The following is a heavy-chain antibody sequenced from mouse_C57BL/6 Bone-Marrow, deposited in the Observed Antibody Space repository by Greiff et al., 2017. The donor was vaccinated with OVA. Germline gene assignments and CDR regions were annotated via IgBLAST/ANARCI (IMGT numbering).Heavy chain of an antibody. Sequence: VQRVESGPGLVQPSQSLSITCTVSGFSLTSYGVHWVRQSPGKGLEWLGVIWRGGSTDYNAAFMSRLSITKDNSKSQVFFKMNSLQADDTAIYYCAKRPYYSEAMDYWGQGTSVTVSS. CDR1: GFSLTSYG. CDR2: IWRGGST. J-gene: IGHJ4*01. CDR3: AKRPYYSEAMDY. V-gene: IGHV2-5*01. D-gene: IGHD2-12*01.